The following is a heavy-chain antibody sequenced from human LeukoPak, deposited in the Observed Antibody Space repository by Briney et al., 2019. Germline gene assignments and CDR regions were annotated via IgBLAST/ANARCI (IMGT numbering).Heavy chain of an antibody. D-gene: IGHD4/OR15-4a*01. Sequence: GGSLRLSCAASGFTVSSNYMNWVRQAPGKGLEWVSLIYSGGDTHYADSVKGRFTISRDSSKNTLYLQMNSLRAEDTAVYYCARDPPAVRTNTYAWGQGTLVTVSS. CDR3: ARDPPAVRTNTYA. V-gene: IGHV3-66*01. CDR2: IYSGGDT. CDR1: GFTVSSNY. J-gene: IGHJ5*02.